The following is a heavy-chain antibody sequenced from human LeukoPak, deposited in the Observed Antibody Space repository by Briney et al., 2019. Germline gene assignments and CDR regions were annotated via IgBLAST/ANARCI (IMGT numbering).Heavy chain of an antibody. Sequence: PGGSLRLSCAASGFTFSSYWMNWVRQAPGKGLEWVANIDQDGSEKYYVDSVKGRFTISRDNAKNSLYLQMNSLRAEDTAVYYCARDRAYYDYVWGSYRPDFDYWGQGTLVTVSS. CDR1: GFTFSSYW. CDR3: ARDRAYYDYVWGSYRPDFDY. V-gene: IGHV3-7*01. J-gene: IGHJ4*02. D-gene: IGHD3-16*02. CDR2: IDQDGSEK.